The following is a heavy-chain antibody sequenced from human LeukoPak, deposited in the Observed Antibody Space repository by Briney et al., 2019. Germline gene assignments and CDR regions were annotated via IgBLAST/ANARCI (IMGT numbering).Heavy chain of an antibody. J-gene: IGHJ4*02. D-gene: IGHD3-22*01. V-gene: IGHV3-66*02. CDR2: IYNGGST. CDR3: ARADSSGYYGSYYFDY. Sequence: GGSLRLSCAASGFTVSSNYMSWVRQAPGKGLEWVSVIYNGGSTYYADSVKGRFTISRDNSKNTLYLQMNSLRAEDTAVYYCARADSSGYYGSYYFDYWGQGTLVTVSS. CDR1: GFTVSSNY.